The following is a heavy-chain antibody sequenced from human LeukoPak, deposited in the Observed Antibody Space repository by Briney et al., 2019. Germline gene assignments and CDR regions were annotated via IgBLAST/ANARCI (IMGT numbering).Heavy chain of an antibody. V-gene: IGHV3-74*01. D-gene: IGHD3-10*01. CDR1: GFTFSSYS. CDR3: AADYYGSGGWVY. Sequence: GGSLRLSCAASGFTFSSYSMNWVRQAPGKGLVWVSRINSDGSSTSYADSVKGRFTISRDNAKNTLYLQMNSLRAEDTAVYYCAADYYGSGGWVYWGQGTLVTVSS. J-gene: IGHJ4*02. CDR2: INSDGSST.